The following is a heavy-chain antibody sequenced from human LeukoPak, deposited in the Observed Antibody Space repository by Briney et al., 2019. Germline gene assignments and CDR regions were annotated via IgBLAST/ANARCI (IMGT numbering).Heavy chain of an antibody. V-gene: IGHV4-59*08. Sequence: SETLSLTCSVSGGSISNYYWSWIRQPPGKGLEWIGYVYYSGSTHYNPSLQSRVTISVDTSKNQFSLKLSSVTAADTAVYYCARHRPVSGWDYWGQGTLVTVSS. CDR3: ARHRPVSGWDY. J-gene: IGHJ4*02. D-gene: IGHD2-15*01. CDR1: GGSISNYY. CDR2: VYYSGST.